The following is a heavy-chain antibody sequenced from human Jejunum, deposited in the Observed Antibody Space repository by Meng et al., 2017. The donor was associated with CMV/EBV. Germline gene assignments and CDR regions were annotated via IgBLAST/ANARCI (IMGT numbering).Heavy chain of an antibody. J-gene: IGHJ5*02. CDR3: ARTQDCTSTSCYTGFDP. D-gene: IGHD2-2*01. CDR2: IYHTGRT. Sequence: SNGDYYWGWIRQPPGKGLEWIGFIYHTGRTYYNPSLKSRVTISVDTSKNQFSLRQSSLTAADTAVYYCARTQDCTSTSCYTGFDPWGQGTLVTVSS. V-gene: IGHV4-30-4*08. CDR1: SNGDYY.